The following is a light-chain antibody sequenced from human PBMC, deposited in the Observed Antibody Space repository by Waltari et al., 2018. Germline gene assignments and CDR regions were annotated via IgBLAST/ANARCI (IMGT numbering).Light chain of an antibody. V-gene: IGLV1-51*01. CDR3: ETWDTSLSAWV. CDR2: YND. Sequence: QSVLTQAPSVSAAPGQKVTISCAGSTSNIGNSNESWYQQFPGTAPKLLIYYNDKRPSGIPDRFSASKSGTSATLDITGLQTGDEANYYCETWDTSLSAWVFGGGTKLTVL. J-gene: IGLJ3*02. CDR1: TSNIGNSN.